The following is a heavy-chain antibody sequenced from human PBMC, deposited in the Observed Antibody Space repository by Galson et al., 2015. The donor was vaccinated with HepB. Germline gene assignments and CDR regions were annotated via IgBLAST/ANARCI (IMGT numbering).Heavy chain of an antibody. CDR2: IYSGGST. V-gene: IGHV3-53*04. Sequence: SLRLSCAASGFTVSSNYMSWVRQAPGKGLERVSVIYSGGSTYYADSVKGRFTISRHNSKNTLYLQMNSLSAEDTAVYYCARGRGVATIPYYFDYWGQGTLVTVSS. D-gene: IGHD5-12*01. CDR1: GFTVSSNY. J-gene: IGHJ4*02. CDR3: ARGRGVATIPYYFDY.